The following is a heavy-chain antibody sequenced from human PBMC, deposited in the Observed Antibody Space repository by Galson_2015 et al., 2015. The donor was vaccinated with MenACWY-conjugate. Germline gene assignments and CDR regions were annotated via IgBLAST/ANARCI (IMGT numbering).Heavy chain of an antibody. J-gene: IGHJ4*02. V-gene: IGHV3-30-3*01. CDR3: ARGCSGGSCSVY. Sequence: SLRLSCAAPGFTFSAYAMHWVRQAPGKGLEWVAVISYDGTRKFYADSVKGRFTISRDNSKNTLYLQMNSLRVEDTAIYYCARGCSGGSCSVYWGQGTLVTVSS. CDR2: ISYDGTRK. CDR1: GFTFSAYA. D-gene: IGHD2-15*01.